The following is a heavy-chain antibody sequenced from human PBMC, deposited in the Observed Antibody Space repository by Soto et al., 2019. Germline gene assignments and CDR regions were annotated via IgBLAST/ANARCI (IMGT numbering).Heavy chain of an antibody. J-gene: IGHJ4*02. CDR3: ARDIGEQWLDY. D-gene: IGHD6-19*01. V-gene: IGHV1-18*01. CDR2: ISAYNGNT. Sequence: XSVKVSFKASGYTFTSYGISLVRQAPGQGLEWMGWISAYNGNTNYAQKLQGRVTMTTDTSTSTAYMELRSLRSDDTAVYYCARDIGEQWLDYWGQGTLVTVSS. CDR1: GYTFTSYG.